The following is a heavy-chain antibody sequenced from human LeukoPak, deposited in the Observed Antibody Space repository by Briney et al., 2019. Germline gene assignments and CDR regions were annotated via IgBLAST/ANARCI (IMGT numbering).Heavy chain of an antibody. CDR3: ARAAKGEWLLRAFDI. Sequence: ASVKVSCKASGYTFTGYYMRWVRQAPGQGLEWMGWINPNSGGTNYAQKFQGRVTMTRDTSISTAYMELSRLRSDDTAVYYCARAAKGEWLLRAFDIWGQGTMVTVSS. V-gene: IGHV1-2*02. J-gene: IGHJ3*02. D-gene: IGHD3-3*01. CDR2: INPNSGGT. CDR1: GYTFTGYY.